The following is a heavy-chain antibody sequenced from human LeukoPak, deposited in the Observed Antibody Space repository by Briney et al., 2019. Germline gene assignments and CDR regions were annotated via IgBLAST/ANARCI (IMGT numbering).Heavy chain of an antibody. D-gene: IGHD3-10*01. CDR1: GGSISSSSYY. CDR2: IYYSGST. Sequence: PSETLSLTCTVSGGSISSSSYYWGWIRQPPGKGLEWIGSIYYSGSTYYNPSLKSRVTISVDTSKNQFSLKLSSVTAADTAVYYCARALWFGESLHFDYWGQGTLVTVSS. J-gene: IGHJ4*02. V-gene: IGHV4-39*07. CDR3: ARALWFGESLHFDY.